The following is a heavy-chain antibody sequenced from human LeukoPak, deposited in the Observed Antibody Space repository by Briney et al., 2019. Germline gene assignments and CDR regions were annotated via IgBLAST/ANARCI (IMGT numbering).Heavy chain of an antibody. V-gene: IGHV1-24*01. D-gene: IGHD6-13*01. J-gene: IGHJ4*02. Sequence: GASVKVSCKVSGYTLTELSMHWVRQAPGKGLEWMGGFDPEDGETIYAQKFQGRVTMTEDTSTDTAYMELSSLRSEDTAVYYCATGGYSSSWYAYYLDYWGQGTLVTVSS. CDR3: ATGGYSSSWYAYYLDY. CDR1: GYTLTELS. CDR2: FDPEDGET.